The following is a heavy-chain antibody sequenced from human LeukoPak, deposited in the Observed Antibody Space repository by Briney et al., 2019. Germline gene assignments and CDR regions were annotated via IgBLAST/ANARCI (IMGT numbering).Heavy chain of an antibody. D-gene: IGHD3-16*01. J-gene: IGHJ4*02. Sequence: GGSLRLSCVASGFIFSDYGIYWVRQAPGNGLEWLTFIRYDGNSRMYADSVRDRFTISRDDSRNTVYLQMCSLRPEDTALYYCARGGYDWGLDYWGQGALVTVSS. CDR2: IRYDGNSR. CDR3: ARGGYDWGLDY. V-gene: IGHV3-30*02. CDR1: GFIFSDYG.